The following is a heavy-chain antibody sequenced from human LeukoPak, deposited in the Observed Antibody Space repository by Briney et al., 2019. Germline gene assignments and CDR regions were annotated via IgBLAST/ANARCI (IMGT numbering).Heavy chain of an antibody. CDR3: ARHRYGSGILADY. J-gene: IGHJ4*02. Sequence: PSETLSLTCTVSGGSISNYYWSWIRQPAGKGLEWIGRIYTSGTTHYNPSLKSRVTMSVDTSKNQFSLNLSSVTAADTAVYYCARHRYGSGILADYWGQGTLVTVSS. D-gene: IGHD3-10*01. V-gene: IGHV4-4*07. CDR2: IYTSGTT. CDR1: GGSISNYY.